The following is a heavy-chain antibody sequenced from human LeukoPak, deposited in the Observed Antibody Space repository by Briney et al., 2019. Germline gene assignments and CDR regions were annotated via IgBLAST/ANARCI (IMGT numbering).Heavy chain of an antibody. CDR1: GFTFSSYG. Sequence: GGTLRLSCAASGFTFSSYGMSWVRQAPGRGLEWVSGISTIDGSTYYADSVKGRFTVSRDNSKDTLYLQMNSLRAEDTAVYYCAKVASGSYYNWPFDYWGQGTLVTVSS. CDR3: AKVASGSYYNWPFDY. V-gene: IGHV3-23*01. J-gene: IGHJ4*02. D-gene: IGHD1-26*01. CDR2: ISTIDGST.